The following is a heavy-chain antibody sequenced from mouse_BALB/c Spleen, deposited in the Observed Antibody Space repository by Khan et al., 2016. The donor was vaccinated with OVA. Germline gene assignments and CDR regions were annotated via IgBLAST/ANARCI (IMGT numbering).Heavy chain of an antibody. V-gene: IGHV5-17*02. CDR2: ISSGSSHI. Sequence: EVELVESGGGLVQPGGSRKLSCAASGFTFSRFGMHWVRQAPEKGLEWVAYISSGSSHIYYADTVKGRFTISRDNPKNTLFLHMTSLRSDDTAMYYCASDSNFDYWGPGTTLTVSS. CDR3: ASDSNFDY. D-gene: IGHD2-4*01. CDR1: GFTFSRFG. J-gene: IGHJ2*01.